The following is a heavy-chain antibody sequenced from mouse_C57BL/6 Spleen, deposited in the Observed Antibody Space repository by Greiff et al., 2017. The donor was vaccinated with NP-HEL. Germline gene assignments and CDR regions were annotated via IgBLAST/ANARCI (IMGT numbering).Heavy chain of an antibody. J-gene: IGHJ3*01. V-gene: IGHV1-55*01. Sequence: VQLQQPGAELVKPGASVKMSCKASGYTFTSYWITWVKQRPGQGLEWIGDIYPGSGSTNYNEKFKSKATLTVDTSSSTAYMQLSSLTSEDSAVYYCAREDTTVVAPFAYWGQGTLVTVSA. CDR2: IYPGSGST. D-gene: IGHD1-1*01. CDR3: AREDTTVVAPFAY. CDR1: GYTFTSYW.